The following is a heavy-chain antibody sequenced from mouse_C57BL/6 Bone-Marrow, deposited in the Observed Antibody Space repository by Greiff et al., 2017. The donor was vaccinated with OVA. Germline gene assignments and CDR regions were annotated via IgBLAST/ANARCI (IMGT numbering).Heavy chain of an antibody. J-gene: IGHJ1*03. D-gene: IGHD1-1*01. CDR3: ARSYGSSPYWYFDV. CDR2: IWSDGSP. V-gene: IGHV2-6*03. CDR1: GFSLTSYG. Sequence: VKLVESGPGLVAPSQSLSITCTVSGFSLTSYGVHWVRQPPGKGLEWLVVIWSDGSPTYNSALKSRLSISKDNSKSQVFLKMNSLQTDDTAMYXCARSYGSSPYWYFDVWGTGTTVTVSS.